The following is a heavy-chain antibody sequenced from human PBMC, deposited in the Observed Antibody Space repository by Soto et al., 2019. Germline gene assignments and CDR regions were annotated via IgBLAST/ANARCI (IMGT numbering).Heavy chain of an antibody. V-gene: IGHV4-59*01. CDR3: AKGYSGYDFPYYYYYMDV. D-gene: IGHD5-12*01. Sequence: SETLSLTCTVSGGSISSYYWSWIRQPPGKGLEWIGYIYYSGSTNYNPSLKSRVTISVDTSKNQFSLKLSSVTAADTAVYYCAKGYSGYDFPYYYYYMDVWRKGTTVTVSS. CDR1: GGSISSYY. CDR2: IYYSGST. J-gene: IGHJ6*03.